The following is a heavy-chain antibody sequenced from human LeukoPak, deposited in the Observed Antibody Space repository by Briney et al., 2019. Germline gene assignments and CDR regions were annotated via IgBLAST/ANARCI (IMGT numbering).Heavy chain of an antibody. V-gene: IGHV3-30-3*01. Sequence: PGGSLRPSCAASGFTFSSYAMHWVRQAPGKGLEWVAVISYDGSNKYYADSVKGRFTISRDNSKNTLYLQMNSLRAEDTAVYYCASGDFWTSGDWGQGTLVTVSS. CDR1: GFTFSSYA. J-gene: IGHJ4*02. D-gene: IGHD3/OR15-3a*01. CDR3: ASGDFWTSGD. CDR2: ISYDGSNK.